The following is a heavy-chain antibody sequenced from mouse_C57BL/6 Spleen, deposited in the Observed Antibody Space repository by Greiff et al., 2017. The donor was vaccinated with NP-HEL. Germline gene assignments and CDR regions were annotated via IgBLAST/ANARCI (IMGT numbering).Heavy chain of an antibody. D-gene: IGHD2-4*01. CDR3: ARSHSYYDSWFAY. CDR1: GYTFTDYY. Sequence: QVQLQQSGAELVRPGASVKLSCKASGYTFTDYYINWVKQRPGQGLEWIARIYPGSGNTYYNEKFKGKATLTAEKSSSTAYMQLSSLTSEDSAVYFCARSHSYYDSWFAYWGQGTLVTVSA. V-gene: IGHV1-76*01. CDR2: IYPGSGNT. J-gene: IGHJ3*01.